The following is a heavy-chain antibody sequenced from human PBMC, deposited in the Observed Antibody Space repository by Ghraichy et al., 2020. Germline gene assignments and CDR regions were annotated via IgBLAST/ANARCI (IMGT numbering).Heavy chain of an antibody. Sequence: GGALRLSCAASGFTFSSYSMNWVRQAPGKGLEWVSYISSSSSTIYYADSVKGRFTISRDNAKNSLYLQMNSLRAEDTAVYYCARDRLTISTNWFDPWGQGTLVTVSS. D-gene: IGHD3-3*01. J-gene: IGHJ5*02. CDR1: GFTFSSYS. CDR2: ISSSSSTI. V-gene: IGHV3-48*01. CDR3: ARDRLTISTNWFDP.